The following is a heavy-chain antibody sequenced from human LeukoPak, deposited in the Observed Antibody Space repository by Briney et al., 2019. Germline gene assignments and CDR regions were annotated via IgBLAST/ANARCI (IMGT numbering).Heavy chain of an antibody. CDR2: ITGSDTYI. CDR1: GFTFSSYC. D-gene: IGHD6-19*01. J-gene: IGHJ6*02. V-gene: IGHV3-21*01. Sequence: GESLRLSCEASGFTFSSYCMSWVRQAPGKGLEWVSSITGSDTYIYYADSVKGRFTISRDNARNSLSLRMDSLRAEDTAVYYCARVRSPSYYYSGMDVWGQGTTVTVSS. CDR3: ARVRSPSYYYSGMDV.